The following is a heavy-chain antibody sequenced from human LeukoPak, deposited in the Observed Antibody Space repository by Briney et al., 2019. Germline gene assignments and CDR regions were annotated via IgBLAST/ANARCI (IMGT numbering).Heavy chain of an antibody. Sequence: PGGSLSLSCQVSGITLGNIGMGWARQAPGKGLEWVAGLSGSGGGTNYADSVQGRFTISRDNPKNTLYLQMNSLRAEDTAVYFCAKRGVVIRGFLVGFHKEAYYFDSWGQGALVTVSS. CDR3: AKRGVVIRGFLVGFHKEAYYFDS. CDR1: GITLGNIG. J-gene: IGHJ4*02. CDR2: LSGSGGGT. V-gene: IGHV3-23*01. D-gene: IGHD3-10*01.